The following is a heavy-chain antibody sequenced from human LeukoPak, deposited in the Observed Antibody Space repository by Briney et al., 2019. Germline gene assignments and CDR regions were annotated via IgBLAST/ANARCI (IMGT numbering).Heavy chain of an antibody. J-gene: IGHJ4*02. Sequence: PGGSLRLSCGASGFTFSSYWMSWVRQAPGKGLEWVANIKQDGSENYYVDSVKGRFIISRDNAKSSLYLQMNSLRAEDTALYYCARDPLDISMVFDYWGQGTLVTVSS. CDR2: IKQDGSEN. D-gene: IGHD3-10*01. V-gene: IGHV3-7*01. CDR3: ARDPLDISMVFDY. CDR1: GFTFSSYW.